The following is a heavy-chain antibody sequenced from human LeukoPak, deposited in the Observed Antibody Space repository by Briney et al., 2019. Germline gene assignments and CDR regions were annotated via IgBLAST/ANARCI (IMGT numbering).Heavy chain of an antibody. CDR2: IYYSGST. Sequence: KSSETLSLTCTVSGGSISSYYWSWIRQPPGKGLEWIGYIYYSGSTNYNPSLKSRVTISVDTSKNQFPLKLSSVTAADTAVYYCAAINYGSGSYLNYWGQGTLVTVSS. V-gene: IGHV4-59*01. D-gene: IGHD3-10*01. J-gene: IGHJ4*02. CDR1: GGSISSYY. CDR3: AAINYGSGSYLNY.